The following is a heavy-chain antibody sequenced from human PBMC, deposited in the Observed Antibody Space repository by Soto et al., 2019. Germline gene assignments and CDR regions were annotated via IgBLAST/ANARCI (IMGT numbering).Heavy chain of an antibody. CDR3: ALQRTSAVTQAYSDA. CDR1: GDSISSRSYY. Sequence: SETVSLTSTVTGDSISSRSYYWGWIRQPPGKGLEWIGSIYYSGSTYNNPSLRSRVSMSIDTSKDQFSLKLKSVTAADTALYFCALQRTSAVTQAYSDAWGPGSL. CDR2: IYYSGST. V-gene: IGHV4-39*01. J-gene: IGHJ4*02. D-gene: IGHD2-21*02.